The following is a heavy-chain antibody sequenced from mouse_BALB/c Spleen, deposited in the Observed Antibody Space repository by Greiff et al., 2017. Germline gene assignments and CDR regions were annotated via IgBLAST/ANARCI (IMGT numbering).Heavy chain of an antibody. CDR1: GYTFTDYN. Sequence: VQLQQSGPELVKPGASVKISCKASGYTFTDYNMHWVKQSHGKSLEWIGYIYPYNGGTGYNQKFKSKATLTVDNSSSTAYMELRSLTSEDSAVYYCARGGTTAPMDYWGQGTSVTVSS. J-gene: IGHJ4*01. CDR3: ARGGTTAPMDY. D-gene: IGHD1-2*01. CDR2: IYPYNGGT. V-gene: IGHV1S29*02.